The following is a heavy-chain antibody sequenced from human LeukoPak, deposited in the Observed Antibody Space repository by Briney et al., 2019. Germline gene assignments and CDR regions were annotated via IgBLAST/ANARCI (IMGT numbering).Heavy chain of an antibody. CDR1: GYSISSGYY. J-gene: IGHJ4*02. CDR3: ARGGRGGSDY. D-gene: IGHD3-16*01. Sequence: SETLSLTCTVSGYSISSGYYWGWIRQPPGKGLEWIGSIYYSGSTYYNPSLKSRVTISVDTSKNQFSLKLSSVTAADTAVYYCARGGRGGSDYWGQGTLVTVSS. V-gene: IGHV4-38-2*02. CDR2: IYYSGST.